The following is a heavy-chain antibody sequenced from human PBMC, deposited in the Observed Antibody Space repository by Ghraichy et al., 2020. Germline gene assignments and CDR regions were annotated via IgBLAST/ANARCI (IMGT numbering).Heavy chain of an antibody. Sequence: GGSLRLSCAASGFTFSSYWMQWVRQAPGKGLVWVSRINNDGSSTSYADSVRGRFTISRDNAKNTLYLQMNSLRAEDTAVYYCARDQDGRGQTMDYWGQGAQVTVCS. J-gene: IGHJ4*02. V-gene: IGHV3-74*01. D-gene: IGHD1/OR15-1a*01. CDR3: ARDQDGRGQTMDY. CDR2: INNDGSST. CDR1: GFTFSSYW.